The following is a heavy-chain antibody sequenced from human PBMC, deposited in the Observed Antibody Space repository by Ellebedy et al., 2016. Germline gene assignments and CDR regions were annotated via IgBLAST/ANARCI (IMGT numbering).Heavy chain of an antibody. CDR3: ARDGAVTTVFEY. J-gene: IGHJ4*02. D-gene: IGHD4-17*01. CDR1: GYTFTGYY. V-gene: IGHV1-2*04. CDR2: INPNSGGT. Sequence: ASVKVSCKASGYTFTGYYMHWVRQAPGQGLEWMGWINPNSGGTNYAQKFQGWVTMTRDTSISTAYMELSRLRYDDTAVYYCARDGAVTTVFEYWGQGTLVTVSS.